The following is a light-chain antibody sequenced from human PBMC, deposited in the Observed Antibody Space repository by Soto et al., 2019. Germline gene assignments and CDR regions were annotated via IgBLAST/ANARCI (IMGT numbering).Light chain of an antibody. CDR1: QSMSYW. CDR2: KAT. Sequence: DIQMTQSPSTLSASVGDRVTITCRASQSMSYWLAWYQQKPGKAPKLLIYKATNLEAWVPSRFSGSGSGTEFTLTISSLQPDDFATYYCQQYNNYWGLTFGGGTRVEIK. CDR3: QQYNNYWGLT. J-gene: IGKJ4*01. V-gene: IGKV1-5*03.